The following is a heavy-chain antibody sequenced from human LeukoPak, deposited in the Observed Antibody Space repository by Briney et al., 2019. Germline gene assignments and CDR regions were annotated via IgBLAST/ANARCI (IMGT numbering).Heavy chain of an antibody. CDR3: ARVYTLIRGIGWFDP. Sequence: SETLSLTCNVSGGSISSSSYYWGWIRQPPGKGLELIGNIYYSGTTYYNPSLKSRVTISVDTSKNQFSLKLSSVTAADTAVYYCARVYTLIRGIGWFDPWGQGILVTVSS. V-gene: IGHV4-39*07. J-gene: IGHJ5*02. CDR2: IYYSGTT. D-gene: IGHD3-10*01. CDR1: GGSISSSSYY.